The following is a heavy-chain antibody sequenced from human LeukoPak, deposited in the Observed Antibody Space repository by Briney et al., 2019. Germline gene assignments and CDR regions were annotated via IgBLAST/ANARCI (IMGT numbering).Heavy chain of an antibody. CDR1: GFTFSDYY. J-gene: IGHJ4*02. D-gene: IGHD6-19*01. CDR2: ISLSGSTT. CDR3: ARQIAVSGLFDL. V-gene: IGHV3-11*01. Sequence: GGSLRLSCAASGFTFSDYYMSWVRQAPGRGLEWISYISLSGSTTHYADSVKGRFTISRDNARNSLYQHMNSVRAEDTAVYYCARQIAVSGLFDLWGQGALVTVSS.